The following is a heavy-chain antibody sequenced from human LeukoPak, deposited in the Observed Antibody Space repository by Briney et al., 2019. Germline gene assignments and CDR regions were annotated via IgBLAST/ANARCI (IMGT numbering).Heavy chain of an antibody. V-gene: IGHV4-39*07. J-gene: IGHJ5*02. Sequence: PSETLSLTCTVSGGSISSTTYYWNWIRQPPGKGLEWIGEINHSGSTNYNPSLKSRVTISVDTSKNQFSLKLSSVTAADTAVYYCARREPLRYFDWLAPPRHFWFDPWGQGTLVTVSS. D-gene: IGHD3-9*01. CDR1: GGSISSTTYY. CDR3: ARREPLRYFDWLAPPRHFWFDP. CDR2: INHSGST.